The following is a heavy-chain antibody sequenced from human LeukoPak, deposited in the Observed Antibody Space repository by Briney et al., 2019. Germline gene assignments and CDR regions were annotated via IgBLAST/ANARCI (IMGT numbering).Heavy chain of an antibody. Sequence: NSSETLSLTCAVYGGSFSGYYWSWIRQPPGKGLEWIGEINHSGSTNYNPSLKSRVTISVDTSKNQFSLKLSSVTAADTAVYYCARGRYYYDSSGPGRWFDPWGQGTLVTVSS. D-gene: IGHD3-22*01. CDR3: ARGRYYYDSSGPGRWFDP. CDR2: INHSGST. J-gene: IGHJ5*02. V-gene: IGHV4-34*01. CDR1: GGSFSGYY.